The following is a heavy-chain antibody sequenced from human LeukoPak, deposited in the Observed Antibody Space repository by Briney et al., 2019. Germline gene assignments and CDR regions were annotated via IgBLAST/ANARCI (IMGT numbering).Heavy chain of an antibody. CDR2: IFYTGST. CDR3: ASNWSDFDY. Sequence: SETLSLTCTVSGGSISSSSYYWGWIRQPPGKGLEWIGSIFYTGSTYYNPSLKSRFTISLDTSKNQFSLKLSSVTAADTAVYYCASNWSDFDYWGQGILVTVSS. CDR1: GGSISSSSYY. J-gene: IGHJ4*02. D-gene: IGHD1-1*01. V-gene: IGHV4-39*07.